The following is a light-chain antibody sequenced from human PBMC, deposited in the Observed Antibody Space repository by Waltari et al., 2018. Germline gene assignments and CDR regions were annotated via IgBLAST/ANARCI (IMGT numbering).Light chain of an antibody. V-gene: IGLV3-19*01. J-gene: IGLJ2*01. CDR3: TARDSSGNQLV. CDR2: GKN. CDR1: SLRNYY. Sequence: SSELTQDPAVSVALGQTVRITCQGDSLRNYYASWYQQTPGQAPVLVIYGKNNRPSGIPDRFSGSSSGNTASLTITGTEAEDEADYYCTARDSSGNQLVFGGGTKLTVL.